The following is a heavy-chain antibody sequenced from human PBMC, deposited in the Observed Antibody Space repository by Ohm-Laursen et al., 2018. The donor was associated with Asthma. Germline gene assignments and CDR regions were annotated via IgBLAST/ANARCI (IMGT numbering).Heavy chain of an antibody. CDR2: ISGSGGST. CDR1: GFTVGSDY. Sequence: SLRLSCAASGFTVGSDYMTWVRQAPGKGLEWVSAISGSGGSTYYADSVKGRFTISRDNSKNTLYLQMNSLRAEDTAVYYCAKDRDYIAAAGSFDYWGQGTLVTFSS. CDR3: AKDRDYIAAAGSFDY. D-gene: IGHD6-13*01. V-gene: IGHV3-23*01. J-gene: IGHJ4*02.